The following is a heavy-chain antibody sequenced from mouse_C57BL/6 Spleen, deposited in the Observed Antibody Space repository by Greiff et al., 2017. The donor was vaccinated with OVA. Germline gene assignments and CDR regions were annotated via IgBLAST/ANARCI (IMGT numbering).Heavy chain of an antibody. CDR3: ARNLDY. CDR2: ISSGGSYT. V-gene: IGHV5-6*01. J-gene: IGHJ2*01. CDR1: GFTFSSYG. Sequence: EVMLVESGGDLVKPGGSLKLSCAASGFTFSSYGMSWVSQTPDKRLEWVATISSGGSYTYYPDSVKGRFTITRDNAKNTLYLQMSSLKSEDTAMYYCARNLDYWGQGTTLTVSS.